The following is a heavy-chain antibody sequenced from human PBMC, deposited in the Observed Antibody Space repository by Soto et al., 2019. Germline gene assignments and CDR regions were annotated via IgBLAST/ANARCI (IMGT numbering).Heavy chain of an antibody. CDR1: GFTFSSYG. Sequence: GGSLRLSCAAPGFTFSSYGMHWVRQAPGKGLEWVAVISYDGSNKYYADSVKGRFTISRDNSKNTLYLQMNSLRAEDTAVYYCAKEYRYRYYGMDVWGQGTTVTVSS. CDR2: ISYDGSNK. D-gene: IGHD1-1*01. CDR3: AKEYRYRYYGMDV. J-gene: IGHJ6*02. V-gene: IGHV3-30*18.